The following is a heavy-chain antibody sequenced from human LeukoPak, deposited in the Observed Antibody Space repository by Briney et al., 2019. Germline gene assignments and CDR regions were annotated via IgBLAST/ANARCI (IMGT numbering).Heavy chain of an antibody. J-gene: IGHJ4*02. Sequence: GGSLRLSCAASGFTFSSYEMNWVRQAPGKGLEWVSYISSSGSTIYYADSVKGRFTISRDNAKNSLYLQMNSLRAEDTAVYYCARGQVFLGSGSSGYWGQGTLVTVSS. CDR2: ISSSGSTI. CDR1: GFTFSSYE. D-gene: IGHD3-10*02. V-gene: IGHV3-48*03. CDR3: ARGQVFLGSGSSGY.